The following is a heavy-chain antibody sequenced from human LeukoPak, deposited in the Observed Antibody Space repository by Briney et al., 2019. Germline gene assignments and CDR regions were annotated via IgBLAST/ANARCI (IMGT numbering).Heavy chain of an antibody. CDR2: IRYDGSNK. CDR3: AKDHCSSTSCLHDAFDI. V-gene: IGHV3-30*02. CDR1: GFTFSSYG. J-gene: IGHJ3*02. Sequence: GGSLRLSCAASGFTFSSYGMHWDRQAPGKGLEWVAFIRYDGSNKYYADSVKGRFTISRDNSKNTLYLQMNSLRAEDTAVYYCAKDHCSSTSCLHDAFDIWGQGTMVTVSS. D-gene: IGHD2-2*01.